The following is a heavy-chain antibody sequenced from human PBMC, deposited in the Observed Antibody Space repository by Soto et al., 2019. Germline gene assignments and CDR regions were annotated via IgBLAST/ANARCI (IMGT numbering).Heavy chain of an antibody. J-gene: IGHJ5*02. Sequence: QLQLQESGPGLVKPSETLSLTCTVSGGSISSSSYYWGWIRQPPGKGLEWIGSIYYSGSTYYNPSLKSRVTISVDTSKNQFSLKLSSVTAADTAVYYCARRYSQLGRYNWFDPWGQGTLVTVSS. V-gene: IGHV4-39*01. D-gene: IGHD6-6*01. CDR1: GGSISSSSYY. CDR3: ARRYSQLGRYNWFDP. CDR2: IYYSGST.